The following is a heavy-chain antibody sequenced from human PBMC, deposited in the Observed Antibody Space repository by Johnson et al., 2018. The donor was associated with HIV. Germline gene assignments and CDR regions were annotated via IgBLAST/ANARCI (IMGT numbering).Heavy chain of an antibody. CDR2: IVYAGSNK. D-gene: IGHD2-15*01. CDR1: GFTFSSYA. J-gene: IGHJ3*01. CDR3: TTGCSGGSACL. Sequence: QVQLVESGGGVVQPGRSLRLSCAASGFTFSSYAMHWVRQAPGKGLEWVAVIVYAGSNKYYADSVKGRFTISRDNSKNPLYLQMNSLKTEDTAVYYCTTGCSGGSACLWGQGTMVTVSS. V-gene: IGHV3-30*04.